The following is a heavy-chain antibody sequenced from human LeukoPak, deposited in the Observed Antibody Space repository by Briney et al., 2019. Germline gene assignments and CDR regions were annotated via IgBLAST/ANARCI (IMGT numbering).Heavy chain of an antibody. J-gene: IGHJ5*02. Sequence: SETLSLTCTVSGGSISSYYWSWIRQPPGKGLEWIGYIYYSGSTNYNPSLKSRVTISVDTSKNQFSLKLSSVTAADTAVYYCAGRVKYYYGSGSKNWFDPWGRGTLVTVSS. V-gene: IGHV4-59*01. D-gene: IGHD3-10*01. CDR3: AGRVKYYYGSGSKNWFDP. CDR2: IYYSGST. CDR1: GGSISSYY.